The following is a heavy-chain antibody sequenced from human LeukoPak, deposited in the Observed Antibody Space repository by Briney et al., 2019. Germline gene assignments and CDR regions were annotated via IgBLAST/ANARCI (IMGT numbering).Heavy chain of an antibody. CDR1: GYTFTGYY. J-gene: IGHJ4*02. Sequence: ASVKVSCKASGYTFTGYYMHWVRQAPGQGLEWMGWINPNSGGTNYAQKSQGRVTMTRDTSISTAYMELSRLRSDDTAVYYCARERYSSGWYLAEDFDYWGQGTLVTVSS. CDR2: INPNSGGT. CDR3: ARERYSSGWYLAEDFDY. V-gene: IGHV1-2*02. D-gene: IGHD6-19*01.